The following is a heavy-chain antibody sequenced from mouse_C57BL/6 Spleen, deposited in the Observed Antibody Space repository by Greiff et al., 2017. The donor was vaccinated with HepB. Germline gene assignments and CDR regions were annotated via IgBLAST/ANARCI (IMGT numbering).Heavy chain of an antibody. V-gene: IGHV1-54*01. D-gene: IGHD2-4*01. Sequence: VQLQQSGAELVRPGTSVKVSCNASGYAFTNYLIEWVKQRPGQGLEWIGVINPGSGGTNYNEKFKGKATLTADKSSSTAYMQLSSLTSEDSAVYFCARSIYYDYNFDYWGQGTTLTVSS. CDR2: INPGSGGT. CDR3: ARSIYYDYNFDY. CDR1: GYAFTNYL. J-gene: IGHJ2*01.